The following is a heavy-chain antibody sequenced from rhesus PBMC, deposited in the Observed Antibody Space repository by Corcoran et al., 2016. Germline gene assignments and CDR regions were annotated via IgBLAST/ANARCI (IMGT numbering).Heavy chain of an antibody. D-gene: IGHD5-42*01. V-gene: IGHV4-80*01. CDR2: INGNSGST. CDR3: ARQGIFDY. Sequence: QVQLQESGPGLVKPSETLSLTCAVSGGSFSSYWWSWIRQPPGKGLEWIGEINGNSGSTNYNPSLKSRVIISKDASKIQFSLKLSSVTAADTAVYYCARQGIFDYWGQGVLVTVSS. CDR1: GGSFSSYW. J-gene: IGHJ4*01.